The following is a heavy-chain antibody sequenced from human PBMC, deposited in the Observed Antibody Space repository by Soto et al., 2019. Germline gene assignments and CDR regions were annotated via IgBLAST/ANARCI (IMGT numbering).Heavy chain of an antibody. CDR2: IYYSGTS. J-gene: IGHJ5*02. V-gene: IGHV4-39*07. CDR1: GVSISTSSYY. Sequence: PSETLSLTCTVSGVSISTSSYYWGWIRQPPGKGLEWIGTIYYSGTSYHNPSLKSRVTISVDTSKNQFSLKLSSVTAADTAVYYCARVPGPWGQGTLVTVS. CDR3: ARVPGP.